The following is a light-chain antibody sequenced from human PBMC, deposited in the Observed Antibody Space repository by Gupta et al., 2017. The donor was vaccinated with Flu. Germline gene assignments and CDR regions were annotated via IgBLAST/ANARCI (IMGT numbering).Light chain of an antibody. CDR1: NIGSKN. V-gene: IGLV3-21*02. CDR3: QVWDSSRDHPV. Sequence: SYVLTQPPSVSVAPGQTASITCGGNNIGSKNVKWYQQKPGQAPVLVVYDDSDRPSGIPERFSGSNSGNTATLTISSVEAGDEADYYCQVWDSSRDHPVFGGGTKLTVL. J-gene: IGLJ3*02. CDR2: DDS.